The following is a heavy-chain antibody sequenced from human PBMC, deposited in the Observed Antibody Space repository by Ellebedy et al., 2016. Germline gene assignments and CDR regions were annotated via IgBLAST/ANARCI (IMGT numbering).Heavy chain of an antibody. J-gene: IGHJ4*02. V-gene: IGHV4-34*01. CDR3: ARVPSDY. CDR2: INHSGST. CDR1: GGSFSGYY. Sequence: SETLSLTXAVYGGSFSGYYWSWIRQPPGKGLEWIGEINHSGSTNYNPSLKSRVTISVDTSKNQFSLKLSSVTAADTAVYYCARVPSDYWGQGTLVTVSS.